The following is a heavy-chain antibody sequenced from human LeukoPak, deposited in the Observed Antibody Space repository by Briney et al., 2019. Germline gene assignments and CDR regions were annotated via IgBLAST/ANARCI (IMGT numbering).Heavy chain of an antibody. Sequence: ASETLSLTCTVSGGSISSHYWSWIRQPPGKGLEWIGYIYYSGSTNYNPSLKSRVTISVDTSKNQFSLKPSSVTAADTAVYYCARDPGSGYYGGWFDPWGQGTLVTVSS. D-gene: IGHD3-22*01. V-gene: IGHV4-59*11. J-gene: IGHJ5*02. CDR2: IYYSGST. CDR3: ARDPGSGYYGGWFDP. CDR1: GGSISSHY.